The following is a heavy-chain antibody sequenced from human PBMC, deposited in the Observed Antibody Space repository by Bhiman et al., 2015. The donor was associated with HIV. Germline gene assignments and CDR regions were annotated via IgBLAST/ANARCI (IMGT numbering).Heavy chain of an antibody. CDR2: ISWNSGNM. CDR3: ARDGGGYRSDY. CDR1: GFTFDDYA. V-gene: IGHV3-9*01. D-gene: IGHD5-18*01. Sequence: EVQLVESGGGLVQPGRSLRLSCAASGFTFDDYAMHWVRQAPGKGLEWVSGISWNSGNMGYADSVKGRFTLSRDSFKNTLEMYGLTVEDTALXYCARDGGGYRSDYWGQGTLVTVAS. J-gene: IGHJ4*02.